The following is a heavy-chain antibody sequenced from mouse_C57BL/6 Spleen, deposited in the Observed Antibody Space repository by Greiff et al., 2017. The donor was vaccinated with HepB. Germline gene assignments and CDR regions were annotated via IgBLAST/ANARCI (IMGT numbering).Heavy chain of an antibody. CDR2: INPSSGYT. J-gene: IGHJ2*01. D-gene: IGHD3-2*02. CDR3: ARSEAAQYYFDY. Sequence: QVQLKQSGAELARPGASVKMSCKASGYTFTSYTMHWVKQRPGQGLEWIGYINPSSGYTKYNQKFKDKATLTADKSSSTAYMQLSSLTSEDSAVYYCARSEAAQYYFDYWGQGTTLTVSS. V-gene: IGHV1-4*01. CDR1: GYTFTSYT.